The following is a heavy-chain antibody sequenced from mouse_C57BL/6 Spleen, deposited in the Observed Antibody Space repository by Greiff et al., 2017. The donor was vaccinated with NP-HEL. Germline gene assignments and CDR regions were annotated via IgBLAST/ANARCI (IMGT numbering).Heavy chain of an antibody. V-gene: IGHV1-18*01. CDR3: ARRDYYEGDY. Sequence: VQLQQSGPELVKPGASVKIPCKASGYTFTDYNMDWVKQSHGKSLEWIGDINPNNGGTSYNQKFKGKATLTVDKSSSTAYMELRSLTSEDTAVYYCARRDYYEGDYWGQGTSVTVSS. CDR2: INPNNGGT. J-gene: IGHJ4*01. CDR1: GYTFTDYN. D-gene: IGHD1-1*01.